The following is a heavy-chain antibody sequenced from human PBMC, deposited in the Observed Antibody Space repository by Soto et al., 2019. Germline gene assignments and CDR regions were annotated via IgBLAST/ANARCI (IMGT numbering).Heavy chain of an antibody. CDR3: ARALAYGYSGYDYWPHAFDI. CDR2: MNPNSGNT. J-gene: IGHJ3*02. CDR1: GYTFTSYD. V-gene: IGHV1-8*01. Sequence: ASVKVSCKASGYTFTSYDINWVRQATGQGLEWMGWMNPNSGNTGYAQKFQGRVTMTRNTSISTAYMELSSLRSEDTAVYYCARALAYGYSGYDYWPHAFDIWGQGKMVTVSS. D-gene: IGHD5-12*01.